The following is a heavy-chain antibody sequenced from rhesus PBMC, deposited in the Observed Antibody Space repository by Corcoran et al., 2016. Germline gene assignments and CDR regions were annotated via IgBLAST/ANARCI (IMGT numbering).Heavy chain of an antibody. D-gene: IGHD5-24*01. CDR2: IGGSSGST. CDR3: ARVGTAGTKGTFDY. Sequence: QVQLQESGPGLVKPSETLSLTCAVSGYSISSGFGWPWVPQPPGKGLEWMGDIGGSSGSTNYNPSLKSRVTISKDTSKNQFSLKLSSVTAADTAVYYCARVGTAGTKGTFDYWGQGVLVTVSS. CDR1: GYSISSGFG. J-gene: IGHJ4*01. V-gene: IGHV4-127*01.